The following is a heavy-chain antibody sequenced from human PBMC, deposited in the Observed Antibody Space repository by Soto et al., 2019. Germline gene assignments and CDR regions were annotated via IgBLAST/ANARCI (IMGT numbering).Heavy chain of an antibody. D-gene: IGHD3-16*01. CDR1: GFSFSNYV. CDR3: ARGGEGPFFDN. V-gene: IGHV3-30-3*01. Sequence: QVQLVESGGGVVQPGRSLRLSCAASGFSFSNYVLHWVRQAPGKGLEWVAVMSSGGGNKFYTDSVKGRFTISRDNSKNTFYLQMNSLRTEDTAVYFCARGGEGPFFDNWGQGTLVSVSS. CDR2: MSSGGGNK. J-gene: IGHJ4*02.